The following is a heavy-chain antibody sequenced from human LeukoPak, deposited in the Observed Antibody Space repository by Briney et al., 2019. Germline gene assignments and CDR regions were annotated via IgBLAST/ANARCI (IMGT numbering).Heavy chain of an antibody. D-gene: IGHD5-18*01. V-gene: IGHV3-23*01. Sequence: SGGSLRLSCAASGFTFSSYAMSWVRQAPGKGLEWVSGISGSGGSTYYADSVKGRFTISRDNSKKTLYLQMNSLRAEDTAVYYCAKDQWGIRLWSGGAFDIWGQGTMVTVSS. CDR2: ISGSGGST. CDR1: GFTFSSYA. J-gene: IGHJ3*02. CDR3: AKDQWGIRLWSGGAFDI.